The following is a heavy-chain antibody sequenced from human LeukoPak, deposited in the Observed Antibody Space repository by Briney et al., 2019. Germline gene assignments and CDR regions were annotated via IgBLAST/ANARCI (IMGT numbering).Heavy chain of an antibody. D-gene: IGHD3-9*01. CDR2: MNPNSGNT. V-gene: IGHV1-8*01. CDR1: GYTFTSYD. J-gene: IGHJ6*02. Sequence: ASVKVSCKASGYTFTSYDINWVRQATGQGLEWMGWMNPNSGNTGYAQKFQGRVTMTRNTSISTAYMELSSLRSEDTAVYYCARGRFFQAYYDILTGYSTHYYYYGMDVWGQGTTVTVSS. CDR3: ARGRFFQAYYDILTGYSTHYYYYGMDV.